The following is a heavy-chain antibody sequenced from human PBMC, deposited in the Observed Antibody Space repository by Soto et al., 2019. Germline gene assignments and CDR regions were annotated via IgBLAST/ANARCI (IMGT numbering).Heavy chain of an antibody. V-gene: IGHV3-23*04. Sequence: EVQLVESGGGLVQPGGSLRLSCAASGFTFSTYAMNWVRQAPGKGLGWVSAISGGGGTTYSADSVKGRVTISRDNSKNTLYLQMNSLRAEDTAVYYCAKVSLGALTFTDYYYYGLDVWGQGTTVTVSS. CDR2: ISGGGGTT. D-gene: IGHD1-26*01. CDR3: AKVSLGALTFTDYYYYGLDV. J-gene: IGHJ6*02. CDR1: GFTFSTYA.